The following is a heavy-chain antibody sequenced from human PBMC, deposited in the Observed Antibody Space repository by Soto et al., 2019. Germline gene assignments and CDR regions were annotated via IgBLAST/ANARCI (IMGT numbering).Heavy chain of an antibody. CDR2: ISSSSSYI. V-gene: IGHV3-21*01. Sequence: GGSLRLSCAASGFTFSSYSMNWVRQAPGKGLEWVSSISSSSSYIYYADSVKGRFTISRYKATNSLYLQMNSLRAEDTAVYYCASNYDFWSGPPSLSYYMDVWGKGTTVTVSS. D-gene: IGHD3-3*01. CDR1: GFTFSSYS. CDR3: ASNYDFWSGPPSLSYYMDV. J-gene: IGHJ6*03.